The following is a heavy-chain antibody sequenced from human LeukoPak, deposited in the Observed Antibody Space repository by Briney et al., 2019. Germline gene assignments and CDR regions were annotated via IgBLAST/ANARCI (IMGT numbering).Heavy chain of an antibody. D-gene: IGHD3-3*01. Sequence: SETLSLTCAVYGGSFSGYYWSWIRQPPGKGLEWNGEINHSGSTNYNPSLKSRVTISVDTSKNQFSLKLSSVTAADTAVYYCARRGFWSGYYTGSVTFDYWGQGTLVTVSS. CDR2: INHSGST. CDR3: ARRGFWSGYYTGSVTFDY. J-gene: IGHJ4*02. CDR1: GGSFSGYY. V-gene: IGHV4-34*01.